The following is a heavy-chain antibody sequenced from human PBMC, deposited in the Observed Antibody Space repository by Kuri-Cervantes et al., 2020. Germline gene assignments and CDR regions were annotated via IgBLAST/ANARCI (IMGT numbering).Heavy chain of an antibody. J-gene: IGHJ6*02. CDR1: GYTFTSYD. CDR3: ARGELEQSYYYGMDV. D-gene: IGHD1/OR15-1a*01. CDR2: MNPNSGNT. V-gene: IGHV1-8*01. Sequence: ASVKVSCKASGYTFTSYDINWVRQATGQGLEWMGWMNPNSGNTGYAQKFQGRVTMTRNTSISTAYMELSSLRSEDTAVYYCARGELEQSYYYGMDVWSQGTTVTVSS.